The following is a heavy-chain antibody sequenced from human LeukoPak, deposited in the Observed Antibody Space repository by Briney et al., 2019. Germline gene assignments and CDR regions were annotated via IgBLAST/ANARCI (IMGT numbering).Heavy chain of an antibody. V-gene: IGHV3-74*01. CDR1: GGSISSYY. Sequence: ETLSLTCTVSGGSISSYYWSWVRQPPGKGLVWVSRINGDGSSTSYADSVKGRFTISRDSAKNTLYLQMNSLRAEDTAVYYCARGSSVVGLDWGQGTLVTVSS. CDR3: ARGSSVVGLD. CDR2: INGDGSST. D-gene: IGHD2-15*01. J-gene: IGHJ4*02.